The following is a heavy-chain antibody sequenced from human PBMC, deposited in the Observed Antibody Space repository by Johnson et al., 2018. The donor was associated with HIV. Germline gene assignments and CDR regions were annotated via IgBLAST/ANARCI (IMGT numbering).Heavy chain of an antibody. CDR2: VNPNGGCT. V-gene: IGHV3-25*03. CDR3: ATHGALISGVDAFDI. J-gene: IGHJ3*02. D-gene: IGHD3-3*01. CDR1: GFTFSSYA. Sequence: VHLVESGGGVVQPGRSLRLSCAASGFTFSSYAMHWVRQAPGKGLELVGQVNPNGGCTHLIDSGKERFNTSRDNAKNTLHLQMNSLTTEDTAVYYCATHGALISGVDAFDIWGQGTMVTVSS.